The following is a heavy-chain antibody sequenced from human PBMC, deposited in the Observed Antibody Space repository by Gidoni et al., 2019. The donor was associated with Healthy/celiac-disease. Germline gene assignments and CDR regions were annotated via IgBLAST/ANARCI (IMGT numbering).Heavy chain of an antibody. CDR2: IYWDDDK. CDR1: GFPLSTSGVG. Sequence: QITLKESGPTLVKPTQTLTLTCTFSGFPLSTSGVGVGWIRQPPGKALEWLALIYWDDDKRYSPSLKSRLTITKDTSKNQVVLTMTNMDPVDTATYYCAHARHYDYPLNWFDPWGQGTLVTVSS. D-gene: IGHD3-3*01. V-gene: IGHV2-5*02. J-gene: IGHJ5*02. CDR3: AHARHYDYPLNWFDP.